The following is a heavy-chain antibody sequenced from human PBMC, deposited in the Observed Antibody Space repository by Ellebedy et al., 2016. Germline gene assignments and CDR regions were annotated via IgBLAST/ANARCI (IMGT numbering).Heavy chain of an antibody. CDR2: MNPNSGDA. V-gene: IGHV1-8*02. J-gene: IGHJ6*02. D-gene: IGHD3-3*01. CDR3: TRRGLRFVSYFALDV. Sequence: ASVKVSCXASGYTFTNYYLHWVRQAPGQGLEWMGWMNPNSGDAAYAQKFQGRVTMTRNTSITTAYMELSSLKSDDTAMYYCTRRGLRFVSYFALDVWGQGTSITVSS. CDR1: GYTFTNYY.